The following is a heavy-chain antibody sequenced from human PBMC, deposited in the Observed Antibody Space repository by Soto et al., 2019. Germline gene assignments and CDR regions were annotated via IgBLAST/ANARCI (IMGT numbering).Heavy chain of an antibody. V-gene: IGHV4-59*01. J-gene: IGHJ4*02. CDR2: IYYSGST. CDR1: GGSISSYY. D-gene: IGHD3-9*01. CDR3: AGTSGYYDILTGYFGLSHFDY. Sequence: PSETLSLTCTVSGGSISSYYWSWIRQPPGKGLEWIGYIYYSGSTNYNPSLKSRVTISVDTSKNQFSLKLSSVTAADTAVYYCAGTSGYYDILTGYFGLSHFDYWGQGTLVTVS.